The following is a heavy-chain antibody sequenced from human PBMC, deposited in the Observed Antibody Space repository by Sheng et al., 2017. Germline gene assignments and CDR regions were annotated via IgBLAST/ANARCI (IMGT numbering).Heavy chain of an antibody. CDR1: GFTFSSYG. V-gene: IGHV3-33*01. CDR3: ASAGIAAAGTWEYFQH. Sequence: QVQLVESGGGVVQPGRSLRLSCAASGFTFSSYGMHWVRQAPGKGLEWVAVIWYDGSNKYYADSVKGRFTISRDNSKNTLYLQMNSLRAEDTAVYYCASAGIAAAGTWEYFQHWARAPWSPSPQ. D-gene: IGHD6-13*01. CDR2: IWYDGSNK. J-gene: IGHJ1*01.